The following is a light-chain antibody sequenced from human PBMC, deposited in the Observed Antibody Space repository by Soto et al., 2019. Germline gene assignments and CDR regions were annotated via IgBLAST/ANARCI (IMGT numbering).Light chain of an antibody. CDR1: QSISSN. J-gene: IGKJ5*01. CDR3: QQYNNWPPIT. V-gene: IGKV3-15*01. Sequence: IVMTQSPATLSVSPGERATLSCRASQSISSNLAWYQQKPGQAPRLLIYAASTRATGIPARFSGSGSGTEFTHTISTLQSEDFAVYYCQQYNNWPPITFGQGTRLEIK. CDR2: AAS.